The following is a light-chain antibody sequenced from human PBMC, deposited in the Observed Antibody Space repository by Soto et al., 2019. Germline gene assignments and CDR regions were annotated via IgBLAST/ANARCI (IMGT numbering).Light chain of an antibody. J-gene: IGKJ1*01. CDR3: QKYNSAPWT. CDR2: AAS. V-gene: IGKV1-27*01. CDR1: QGISNY. Sequence: DIQMTQSPSSQSASVGDRVTITCRASQGISNYLAWYQQKPGTVPKLLISAASTLQTGVPSRFSGGGSGTDFTLTISSLQPEDVATYYCQKYNSAPWTFGQGTKVDIK.